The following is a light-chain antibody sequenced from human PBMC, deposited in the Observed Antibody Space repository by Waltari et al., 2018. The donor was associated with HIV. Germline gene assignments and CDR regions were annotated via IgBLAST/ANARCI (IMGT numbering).Light chain of an antibody. CDR3: QQGYSIPQLT. V-gene: IGKV1-39*01. CDR1: QSISTY. CDR2: AAS. Sequence: DIQMTQSPSSLSASVGDRVIITCRASQSISTYLNWYQQKPGKAPNFLISAASRLESGVPSRFSGSGSGTDFTLTISSLQPEDFATYFCQQGYSIPQLTFGGGTKVEIK. J-gene: IGKJ4*01.